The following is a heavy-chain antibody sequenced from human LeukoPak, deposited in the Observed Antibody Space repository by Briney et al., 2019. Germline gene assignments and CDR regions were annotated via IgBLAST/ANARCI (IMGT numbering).Heavy chain of an antibody. J-gene: IGHJ4*02. D-gene: IGHD5-24*01. CDR3: ASETESQRSFDY. CDR2: FSWDGGSK. V-gene: IGHV3-43*01. CDR1: GFIFEAYT. Sequence: GGSLRLSCAASGFIFEAYTMHWVRQAPGKGLEWISLFSWDGGSKYYADSVKGRFTISRDNSKKSLYLQMNSLRPEDTALYYCASETESQRSFDYWGQGTLVTVSS.